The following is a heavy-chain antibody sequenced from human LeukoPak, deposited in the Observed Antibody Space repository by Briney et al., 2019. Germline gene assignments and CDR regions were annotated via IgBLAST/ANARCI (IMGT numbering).Heavy chain of an antibody. Sequence: PGGSLRLSCAASGFTFSSYAMSWVRQAPGKGLEWVSAISGSGGSTYYADSVKGRFTISRDNSKNTLYLQMNSLRAEDTAVYYCANFNSMVQGGQPRDNDAFDIWGQGTMVTVSS. CDR3: ANFNSMVQGGQPRDNDAFDI. J-gene: IGHJ3*02. CDR2: ISGSGGST. V-gene: IGHV3-23*01. CDR1: GFTFSSYA. D-gene: IGHD3-10*01.